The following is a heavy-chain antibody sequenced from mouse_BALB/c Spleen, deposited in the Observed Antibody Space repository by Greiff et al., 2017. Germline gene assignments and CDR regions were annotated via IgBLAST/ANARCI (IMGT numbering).Heavy chain of an antibody. CDR2: IWGGGST. Sequence: QVQLKQSGPGLVAPSQSLSITCTASGFSLTDYGVSWIRQPPGKGLEWLGVIWGGGSTYYNSALKSRLSISKDNSKSKVFLKMSSLQTEDTAMYYCANHYYGSSYLDYWGQGTTLTVSS. V-gene: IGHV2-6-5*01. J-gene: IGHJ2*01. CDR1: GFSLTDYG. D-gene: IGHD1-1*01. CDR3: ANHYYGSSYLDY.